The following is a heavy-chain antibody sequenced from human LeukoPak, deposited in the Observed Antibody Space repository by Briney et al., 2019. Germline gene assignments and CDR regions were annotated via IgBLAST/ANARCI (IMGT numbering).Heavy chain of an antibody. Sequence: PGGSLRLXCAASGFTFDDYAMHWVRQAPGKDLEWVSGISWNSGSIGYADSVKGRFTISRDNAKNSLYLQMNSLRAEDMALYYCAKDGGSSWRNNWFDPWGQGTLVTVSS. CDR1: GFTFDDYA. J-gene: IGHJ5*02. D-gene: IGHD6-13*01. CDR2: ISWNSGSI. CDR3: AKDGGSSWRNNWFDP. V-gene: IGHV3-9*03.